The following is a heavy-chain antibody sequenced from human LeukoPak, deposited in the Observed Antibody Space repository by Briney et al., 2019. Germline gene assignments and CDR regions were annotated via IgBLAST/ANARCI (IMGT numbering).Heavy chain of an antibody. J-gene: IGHJ4*02. CDR3: ARGPYCSSTSCYFPFDY. CDR2: INHSGST. V-gene: IGHV4-34*01. CDR1: GGSFSGYY. Sequence: PSETLSLTCAVYGGSFSGYYWSWIRQPPGKGLEWIGEINHSGSTNYNPSLKGRVTISVDTSKNQFSLKLSSVTAADTAVYYCARGPYCSSTSCYFPFDYWGQGTLVTVSS. D-gene: IGHD2-2*01.